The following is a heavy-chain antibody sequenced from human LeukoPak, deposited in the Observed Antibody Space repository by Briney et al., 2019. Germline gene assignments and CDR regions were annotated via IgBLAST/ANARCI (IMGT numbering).Heavy chain of an antibody. D-gene: IGHD6-13*01. V-gene: IGHV4-39*07. CDR3: ASHKEAAFDY. J-gene: IGHJ4*02. CDR1: GGSISSSSYY. Sequence: SETLSLTCTVSGGSISSSSYYWGWIRQPPGKGLEWIGSIYYSGSTYYNPSLKSRVTISVDTSKNQFSLRVYSVTAADTAVYYCASHKEAAFDYWGQGALVTVSS. CDR2: IYYSGST.